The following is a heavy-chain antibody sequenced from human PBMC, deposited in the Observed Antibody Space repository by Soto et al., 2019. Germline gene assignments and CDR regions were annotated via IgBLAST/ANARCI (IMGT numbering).Heavy chain of an antibody. CDR3: ASNIAPPIAVAGSKSTSPSEQIDY. CDR2: IYYSGST. Sequence: NPSETLSLTCTVSGGSISSSSYYWGWIRQPPGKGLEWIGSIYYSGSTYYNPSLKSRVTISVDTSKNQFSLKLSSVTAADTAVYYCASNIAPPIAVAGSKSTSPSEQIDYWGQGTLVTVSS. CDR1: GGSISSSSYY. V-gene: IGHV4-39*01. J-gene: IGHJ4*02. D-gene: IGHD6-19*01.